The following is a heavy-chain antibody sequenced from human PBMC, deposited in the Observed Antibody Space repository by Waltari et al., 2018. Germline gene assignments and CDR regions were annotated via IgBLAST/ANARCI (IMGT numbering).Heavy chain of an antibody. CDR3: ARGGVYGSGSYSWFDP. Sequence: QVQLMQSGAEVKKPGASVKVSCKASGYTFTGYDINWVRQATGQGLEWMGWMNPNSGSTGYAQKFQGRVTMTRNTSIATASMELSSLSFEDTAVYYCARGGVYGSGSYSWFDPWGQGTLVTVSS. CDR2: MNPNSGST. V-gene: IGHV1-8*01. J-gene: IGHJ5*02. CDR1: GYTFTGYD. D-gene: IGHD3-10*01.